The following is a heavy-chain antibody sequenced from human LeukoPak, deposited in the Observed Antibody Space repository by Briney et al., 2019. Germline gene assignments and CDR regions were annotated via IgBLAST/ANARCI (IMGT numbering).Heavy chain of an antibody. Sequence: GGSLRLSCAASGFTFSSYAMSWVRQAPGKGLEWVSAITATSRHIYYADSVKGRFTISRDNSKNTLYLQMNSLRAEDTAVYYCAKDERWELPRAFDIWGQGTMVTVSS. D-gene: IGHD1-26*01. V-gene: IGHV3-23*01. CDR2: ITATSRHI. CDR3: AKDERWELPRAFDI. CDR1: GFTFSSYA. J-gene: IGHJ3*02.